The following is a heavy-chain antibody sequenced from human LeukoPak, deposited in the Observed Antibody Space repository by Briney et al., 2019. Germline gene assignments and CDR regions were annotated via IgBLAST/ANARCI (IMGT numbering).Heavy chain of an antibody. CDR1: GGSISSSSYY. CDR3: ASLGYCSSTSCYGWSDY. D-gene: IGHD2-2*01. Sequence: SETLPLTCTVSGGSISSSSYYWGWIRQPPGKGLEWIGSTYYSGSTGSTYYNPSFKSRVTLLIDTSKNQFSLELSSVTAADTAVYYCASLGYCSSTSCYGWSDYWGQGTLVTVSS. J-gene: IGHJ4*02. CDR2: TYYSGSTGST. V-gene: IGHV4-39*07.